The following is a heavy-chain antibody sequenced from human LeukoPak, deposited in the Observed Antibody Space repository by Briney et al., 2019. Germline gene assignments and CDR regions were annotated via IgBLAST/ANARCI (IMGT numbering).Heavy chain of an antibody. D-gene: IGHD1-26*01. V-gene: IGHV4-61*02. J-gene: IGHJ5*02. Sequence: SQTLSLTCTVSGGSISSGSYYWSWIRQPAGKGLEWIGRIYTSGSTNYNPSLKSRVTISVDTSKNQFSLKLSSVTAADTAVYYCARGGGSYYSTWFDPWGQGTLVTVSS. CDR2: IYTSGST. CDR1: GGSISSGSYY. CDR3: ARGGGSYYSTWFDP.